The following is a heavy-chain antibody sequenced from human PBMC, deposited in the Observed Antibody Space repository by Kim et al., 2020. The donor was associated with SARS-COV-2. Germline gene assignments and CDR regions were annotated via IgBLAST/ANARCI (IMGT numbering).Heavy chain of an antibody. J-gene: IGHJ4*02. CDR1: GFTFSSQS. D-gene: IGHD1-1*01. CDR3: TRGGRPGVGTDY. Sequence: GGSLRLSCAASGFTFSSQSMNWVRQAPGKGLEWVSSISAASDYIFYADSVKGRFTISRDNAKRSLFLQMNSLRAEDTALYYCTRGGRPGVGTDYWGQGTLVAVFS. V-gene: IGHV3-21*01. CDR2: ISAASDYI.